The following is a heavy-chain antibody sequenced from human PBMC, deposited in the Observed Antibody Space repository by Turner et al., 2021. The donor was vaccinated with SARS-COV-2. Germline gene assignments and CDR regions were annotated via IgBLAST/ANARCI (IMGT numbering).Heavy chain of an antibody. D-gene: IGHD5-12*01. V-gene: IGHV4-39*01. CDR2: IYYSGRT. J-gene: IGHJ4*02. CDR3: ARNWAYLCGGVWGGYDSSFDY. CDR1: GCSIRSSSYY. Sequence: QLQLQESVPGLVKPSETLSLTCTVPGCSIRSSSYYWGWIRQPPGKGLEWIGSIYYSGRTYYNPSLKSRVTISVDTSKNKFSLKLSSVTASDTAVYYCARNWAYLCGGVWGGYDSSFDYWGQGTMVTVSS.